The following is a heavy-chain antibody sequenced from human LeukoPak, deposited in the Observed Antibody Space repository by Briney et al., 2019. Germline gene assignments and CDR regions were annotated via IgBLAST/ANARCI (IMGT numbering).Heavy chain of an antibody. D-gene: IGHD4-17*01. J-gene: IGHJ5*02. CDR3: AKFPTSAAVTSWFDP. CDR2: LSGTGGIT. V-gene: IGHV3-23*01. Sequence: GGSLRLSCAASGFTVTNHAMTWVRQAPGKGPEWVSALSGTGGITYYADSVKGRFTISRGTFKNTLYLQMNGLRAEDTAVYYCAKFPTSAAVTSWFDPWGQGTLVTVSS. CDR1: GFTVTNHA.